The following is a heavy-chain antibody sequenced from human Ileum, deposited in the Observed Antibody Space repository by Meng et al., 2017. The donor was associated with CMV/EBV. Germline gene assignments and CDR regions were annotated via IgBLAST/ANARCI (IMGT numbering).Heavy chain of an antibody. CDR3: AVTGITGTRDY. Sequence: GESLKISCAASGFTFSSYAMSWVRQAPGRGREWGSVIYSGGSSTYYADSVKGRFTISRDNSKNTLYLQMNSLRAEDPAVYYCAVTGITGTRDYWGQGTLVTVSS. V-gene: IGHV3-23*03. J-gene: IGHJ4*02. CDR2: IYSGGSST. CDR1: GFTFSSYA. D-gene: IGHD1-20*01.